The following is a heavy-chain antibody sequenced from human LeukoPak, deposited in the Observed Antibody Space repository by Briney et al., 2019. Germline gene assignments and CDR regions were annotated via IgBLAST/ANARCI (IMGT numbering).Heavy chain of an antibody. V-gene: IGHV4-4*07. Sequence: SETLSLTCTVSGGSISTYYWSCIRQPAGKGLEGIGRIHTSGNTDYNPALKSRVTMSVDTSKNQFSLKLSSVTAADTAVYYCAREGSMTARPFVSIDYWGQGTLVTISS. J-gene: IGHJ4*02. D-gene: IGHD6-6*01. CDR3: AREGSMTARPFVSIDY. CDR1: GGSISTYY. CDR2: IHTSGNT.